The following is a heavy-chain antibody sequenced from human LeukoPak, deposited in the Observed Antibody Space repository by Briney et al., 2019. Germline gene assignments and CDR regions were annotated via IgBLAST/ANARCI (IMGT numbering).Heavy chain of an antibody. CDR3: ARVPGTSGAYWYFDL. V-gene: IGHV4-4*02. J-gene: IGHJ2*01. Sequence: TPSGTLSLTCAVSGGSLNSSNWWSWVRQPPGKGLEWIGEIYHSGSTNYNPSLKSRVTISVDKSKNQFSLKLSSVTAADTAVYYFARVPGTSGAYWYFDLWGRGTLVTVYS. CDR1: GGSLNSSNW. D-gene: IGHD6-19*01. CDR2: IYHSGST.